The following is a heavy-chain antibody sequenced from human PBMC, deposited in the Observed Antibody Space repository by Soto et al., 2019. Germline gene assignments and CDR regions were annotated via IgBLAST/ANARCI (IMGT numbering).Heavy chain of an antibody. V-gene: IGHV1-18*04. D-gene: IGHD3-9*01. Sequence: QVQLVQSGAEVKKPGASVKVSCKASGYTFTSYGISWVRQAPGQGLEWMGWISAYNGNTNYAQKLQGRVTMTTDTSTCTGYVGLRSMRYGATAVYYYSRVSPDFTLRYYVWLPNDYWGQGTLVTVSS. CDR2: ISAYNGNT. CDR3: SRVSPDFTLRYYVWLPNDY. CDR1: GYTFTSYG. J-gene: IGHJ4*02.